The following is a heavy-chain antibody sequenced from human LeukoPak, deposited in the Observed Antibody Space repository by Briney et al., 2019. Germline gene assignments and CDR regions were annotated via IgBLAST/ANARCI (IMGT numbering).Heavy chain of an antibody. Sequence: GGSLRLSCAAAAFIFSCYSMRWVSQAPGKGLEWVSTISGSGGSTYYADSVKGRFTISRDNSKNTVYLQMNSLRAEDTAGYYCTKERSCTNGVCHGDFDYWGQGTLVTVSS. CDR3: TKERSCTNGVCHGDFDY. CDR1: AFIFSCYS. V-gene: IGHV3-23*01. J-gene: IGHJ4*02. CDR2: ISGSGGST. D-gene: IGHD2-8*01.